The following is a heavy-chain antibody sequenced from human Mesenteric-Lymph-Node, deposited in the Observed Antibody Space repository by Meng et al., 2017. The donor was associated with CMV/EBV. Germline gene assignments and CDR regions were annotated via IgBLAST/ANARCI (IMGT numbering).Heavy chain of an antibody. CDR2: ISAYNGNT. CDR1: GYTFTSYD. J-gene: IGHJ6*02. CDR3: ARDLTISTAGLYYYYGMDV. Sequence: ASVKVSCKASGYTFTSYDISWVRQAPGQGLEWMGWISAYNGNTNYAQKLQGRVTMTTDTSTSTAYMELRSLRSDDTAVYYCARDLTISTAGLYYYYGMDVWGQGTTVTVSS. D-gene: IGHD3-3*01. V-gene: IGHV1-18*01.